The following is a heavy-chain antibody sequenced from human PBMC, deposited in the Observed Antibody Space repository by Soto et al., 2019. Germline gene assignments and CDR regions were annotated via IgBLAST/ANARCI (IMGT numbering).Heavy chain of an antibody. V-gene: IGHV4-4*07. J-gene: IGHJ5*02. D-gene: IGHD1-1*01. Sequence: PSETLSLTCTVSGASICGFYWSWIRKSAGKGLEWIGRIYAAGTTDYNPSLKSLVMMSVDTSKKQFSLKLRSVTAANTAVYYCVRDGTKTLRDCFDPWGQGISVTVSS. CDR2: IYAAGTT. CDR1: GASICGFY. CDR3: VRDGTKTLRDCFDP.